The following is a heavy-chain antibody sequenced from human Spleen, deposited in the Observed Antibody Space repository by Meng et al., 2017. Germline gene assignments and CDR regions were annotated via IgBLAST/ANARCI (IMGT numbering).Heavy chain of an antibody. Sequence: GGSLRLSCAASGFTFSSYAMHWVRQAPGKGLEWVAVISYDGSNKYYADSVKGRFTISRDNSKNTLYLQMNSLRAEDTAVYYCARSPGRIAQQLVLSAEYFQHWGQGTLVTVSS. CDR3: ARSPGRIAQQLVLSAEYFQH. CDR1: GFTFSSYA. V-gene: IGHV3-30*01. J-gene: IGHJ1*01. CDR2: ISYDGSNK. D-gene: IGHD6-13*01.